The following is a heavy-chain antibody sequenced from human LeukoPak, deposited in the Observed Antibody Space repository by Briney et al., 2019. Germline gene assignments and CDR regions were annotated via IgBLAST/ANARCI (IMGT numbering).Heavy chain of an antibody. Sequence: ASVKVSCKASGYTFTSYGISWVRQAPGQGLEWMGWISAYNGNTNYAQKFQGRVTITRNTSISTAYMELSSLRSEDTAVYYCARGGYSGYDYWGQGTLVTVSS. J-gene: IGHJ4*02. CDR2: ISAYNGNT. CDR3: ARGGYSGYDY. V-gene: IGHV1-18*01. D-gene: IGHD5-12*01. CDR1: GYTFTSYG.